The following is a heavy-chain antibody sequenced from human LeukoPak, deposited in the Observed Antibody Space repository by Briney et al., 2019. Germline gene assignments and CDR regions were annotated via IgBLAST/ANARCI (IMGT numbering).Heavy chain of an antibody. CDR2: ISYDGSNK. J-gene: IGHJ4*02. CDR3: ASTGYSSSEFDY. D-gene: IGHD6-13*01. V-gene: IGHV3-30-3*01. CDR1: GFTFSSYA. Sequence: GGSLRLSCAASGFTFSSYAMHWVRQAPGKGLEWEAVISYDGSNKYYADSVKGRFTISRDNSKNTLYLQMNSLRAEDTAVYYCASTGYSSSEFDYWGQGTLVTVSS.